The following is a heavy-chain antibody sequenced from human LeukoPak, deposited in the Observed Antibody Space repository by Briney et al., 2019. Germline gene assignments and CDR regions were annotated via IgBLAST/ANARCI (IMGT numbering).Heavy chain of an antibody. D-gene: IGHD1-1*01. V-gene: IGHV1-18*04. CDR2: FSVYNDDA. CDR1: GYSFTSFG. Sequence: ASVRVACKASGYSFTSFGISWVRQAPGQGLEWMGWFSVYNDDAHYAQKFQGRVTLTTDISTSTAYMELRSLRSDDTAVYYCASSDGKYFQHWGQGTLVTVSS. J-gene: IGHJ1*01. CDR3: ASSDGKYFQH.